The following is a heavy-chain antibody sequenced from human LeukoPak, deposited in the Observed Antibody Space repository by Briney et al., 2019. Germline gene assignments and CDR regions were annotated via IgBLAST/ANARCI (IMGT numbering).Heavy chain of an antibody. CDR1: GGTFSSYA. CDR3: ASTDPRHDGFDL. CDR2: IIPIFGTA. J-gene: IGHJ3*01. Sequence: GASVKVSCKASGGTFSSYAISWVRQAPGQGLEWMGGIIPIFGTANYAQKFQGRVTITADESTSTAYMELSSLRPEDTAVYYCASTDPRHDGFDLWGPGTKVTVSS. D-gene: IGHD4-17*01. V-gene: IGHV1-69*01.